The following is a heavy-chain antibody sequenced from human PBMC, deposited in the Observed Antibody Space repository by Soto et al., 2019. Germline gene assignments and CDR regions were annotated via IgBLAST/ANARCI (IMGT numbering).Heavy chain of an antibody. Sequence: SETLSLTCTVSGGSISSYYWSWIRQPPGKGLEWIGDIYYSGSTNYNPTLKSRVTISVDTSKNQISLKLSSVTAADTAVYYCARQTTDVTIFGVVINWFDPWGQGTLVTVSS. J-gene: IGHJ5*02. CDR3: ARQTTDVTIFGVVINWFDP. V-gene: IGHV4-59*08. CDR2: IYYSGST. CDR1: GGSISSYY. D-gene: IGHD3-3*01.